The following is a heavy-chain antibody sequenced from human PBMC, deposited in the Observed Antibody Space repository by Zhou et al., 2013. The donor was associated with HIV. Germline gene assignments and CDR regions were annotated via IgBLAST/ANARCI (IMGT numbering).Heavy chain of an antibody. CDR1: GGTFSNYA. V-gene: IGHV1-69*04. CDR3: AREGGGNYDSSGYYAY. CDR2: IIPILGIA. J-gene: IGHJ4*02. D-gene: IGHD3-22*01. Sequence: QVQLVQSGAEVKRPGSSVKVSCKASGGTFSNYAISWVRQAPGQGLEWMGRIIPILGIANYAQKLQGRVTIIADKSTSTAYMELSSLRSEDTAVYYCAREGGGNYDSSGYYAYWGQGTLVTVSS.